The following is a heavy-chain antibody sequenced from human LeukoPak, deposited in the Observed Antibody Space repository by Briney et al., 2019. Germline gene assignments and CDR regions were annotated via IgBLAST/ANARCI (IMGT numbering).Heavy chain of an antibody. CDR3: ARVGRFWNYEENWFDP. J-gene: IGHJ5*02. CDR1: GYTFTGYY. Sequence: GASVTVSRKASGYTFTGYYMHWVRQAPGQGLEWMGWINPNSGGTNYAQKFQGRVTMTRDTSISTAYMELSRLRSDDTAVYYCARVGRFWNYEENWFDPWGQGTLVTVSS. V-gene: IGHV1-2*02. D-gene: IGHD1-7*01. CDR2: INPNSGGT.